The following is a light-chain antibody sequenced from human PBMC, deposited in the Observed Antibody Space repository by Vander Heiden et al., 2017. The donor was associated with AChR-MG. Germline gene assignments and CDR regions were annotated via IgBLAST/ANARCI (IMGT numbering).Light chain of an antibody. CDR2: WAS. Sequence: GLTQPPDSLAVSLGERATINWKSSQIVLYSSNNKNYLAWYQQKPGQPPKLLIYWASTRESGVPDRFSGSGSGTDFTLTISSLQAEDVAVYYCQQYYSTPTWTFGQGTKVEIK. J-gene: IGKJ1*01. CDR3: QQYYSTPTWT. V-gene: IGKV4-1*01. CDR1: QIVLYSSNNKNY.